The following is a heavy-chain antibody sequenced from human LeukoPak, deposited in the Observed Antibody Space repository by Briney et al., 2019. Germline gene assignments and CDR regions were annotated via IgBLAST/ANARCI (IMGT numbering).Heavy chain of an antibody. J-gene: IGHJ4*02. CDR1: GGCFSGYY. CDR3: ARGDTVRGVIPFDY. D-gene: IGHD3-10*01. CDR2: INHSGST. Sequence: SETLSLTCAVYGGCFSGYYWSWIRQPPGNGLEWIGEINHSGSTNYNPSLKSRVTISVDTSKNQFSLKLSSVTAADTAVYYCARGDTVRGVIPFDYWGQGTLVTVSS. V-gene: IGHV4-34*01.